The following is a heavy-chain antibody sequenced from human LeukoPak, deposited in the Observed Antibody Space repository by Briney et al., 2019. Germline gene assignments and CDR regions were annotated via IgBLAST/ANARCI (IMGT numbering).Heavy chain of an antibody. D-gene: IGHD3-22*01. J-gene: IGHJ3*02. CDR3: AKDRSTYYYDSSGYYPDAFDI. CDR1: EFTFSDYG. Sequence: GGSLRLSCAASEFTFSDYGMHWVRQAPGKGLEWVAVISYDGSYKYYADSVKGRFTISRDNSKNTLYLQMNSLRTEDTAVYYCAKDRSTYYYDSSGYYPDAFDIWGQGTMVTVSS. CDR2: ISYDGSYK. V-gene: IGHV3-30*18.